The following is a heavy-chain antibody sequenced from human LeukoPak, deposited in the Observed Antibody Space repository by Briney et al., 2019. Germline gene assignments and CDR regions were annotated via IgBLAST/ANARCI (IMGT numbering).Heavy chain of an antibody. CDR1: GGTFSSYA. CDR2: IIPIFGTA. D-gene: IGHD3-22*01. CDR3: ARSFVGGYYDSSGYYAFDI. V-gene: IGHV1-69*06. Sequence: GASVKVSCKASGGTFSSYAISWVRQAPGQGLEWMGGIIPIFGTANYAQKFQGRVTITADKSTSTAYMELSSLRSEGTAVYYCARSFVGGYYDSSGYYAFDIWGQGTMVTVSS. J-gene: IGHJ3*02.